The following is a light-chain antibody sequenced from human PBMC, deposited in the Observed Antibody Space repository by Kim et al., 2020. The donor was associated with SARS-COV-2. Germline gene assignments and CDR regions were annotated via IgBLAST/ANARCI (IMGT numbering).Light chain of an antibody. CDR2: GAS. V-gene: IGKV3-15*01. Sequence: ETVMTQSPATLSVSPGERATLSCRASQSVSSNLAWYQQKPGQAPRLLIYGASIRATGIPGRFSGSGSGTEFTLTISSLQSEDFAVYYCQQYNNWPPTYTFGQGTKLEI. J-gene: IGKJ2*01. CDR1: QSVSSN. CDR3: QQYNNWPPTYT.